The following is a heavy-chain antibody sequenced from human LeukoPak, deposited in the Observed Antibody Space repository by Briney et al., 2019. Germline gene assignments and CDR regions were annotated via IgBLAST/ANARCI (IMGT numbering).Heavy chain of an antibody. D-gene: IGHD6-19*01. V-gene: IGHV3-23*01. J-gene: IGHJ4*02. CDR3: AKAPPLWDGWYYFDY. Sequence: GGSLRLSCAASGFTFSSYAVSWVRQAPGKGLEWVSAISGSGGSTYYADSVKGRFTISRDNSKNTLYLQMNSLRAEDTAVYYCAKAPPLWDGWYYFDYWGQGTLVTVSS. CDR2: ISGSGGST. CDR1: GFTFSSYA.